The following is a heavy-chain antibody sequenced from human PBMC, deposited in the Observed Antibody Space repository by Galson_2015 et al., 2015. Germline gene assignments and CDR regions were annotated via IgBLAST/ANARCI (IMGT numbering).Heavy chain of an antibody. CDR1: GYTFTSYG. D-gene: IGHD3-3*01. V-gene: IGHV1-18*04. CDR3: ARARGYDFWSGYYTTYYFDY. J-gene: IGHJ4*02. Sequence: SVKVSCKASGYTFTSYGISWVRQAPGQGLEWMGWISAYNGNTNYAQKLQGRVTMTTDTSTSAAYMELRSLRSDDTAVYYYARARGYDFWSGYYTTYYFDYWGQGTLVTVSS. CDR2: ISAYNGNT.